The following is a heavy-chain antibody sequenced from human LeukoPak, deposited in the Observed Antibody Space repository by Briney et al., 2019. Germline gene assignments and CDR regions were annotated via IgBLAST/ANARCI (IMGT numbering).Heavy chain of an antibody. J-gene: IGHJ5*02. D-gene: IGHD3-22*01. V-gene: IGHV3-11*04. CDR2: ISSSGSTI. CDR3: ARSKRYYYDSSGYFAFDP. Sequence: LSLTCTVSGYSISSGYYWGWIRQPPGKGLEWVSYISSSGSTIYYADSVKGRFTISRDNAKNSLYLQMNSLRAEDTAVYYCARSKRYYYDSSGYFAFDPWGQGTLVTVSS. CDR1: GYSISSGYY.